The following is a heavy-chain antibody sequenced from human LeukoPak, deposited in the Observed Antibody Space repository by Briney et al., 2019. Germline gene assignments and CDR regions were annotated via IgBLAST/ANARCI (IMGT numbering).Heavy chain of an antibody. J-gene: IGHJ6*02. CDR3: ARDCGGYSEENYYSYGMGV. CDR1: GYTFTSYY. Sequence: ASVKVSCKASGYTFTSYYMHWVRQAPGQGLEWMGIINPSGGSTSYAQKFQGRVTMTRDTSTSTVYMELSSLRSEDTAVYYCARDCGGYSEENYYSYGMGVWGQGTTVTVSS. D-gene: IGHD4-23*01. V-gene: IGHV1-46*01. CDR2: INPSGGST.